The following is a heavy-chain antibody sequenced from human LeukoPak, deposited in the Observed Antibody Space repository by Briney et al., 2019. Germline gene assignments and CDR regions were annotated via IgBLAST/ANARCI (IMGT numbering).Heavy chain of an antibody. CDR3: ARENKAVAAHYFDY. CDR1: GITVSDNY. CDR2: IYSGGST. V-gene: IGHV3-66*01. J-gene: IGHJ4*02. Sequence: PGGSPRLSCAASGITVSDNYMSWVRLAPGKGLEWVSVIYSGGSTYYADSVKGRFTISRDNSKNTLYLQMNSLRAEDTAVYYCARENKAVAAHYFDYWGQGTLVTVSS. D-gene: IGHD6-19*01.